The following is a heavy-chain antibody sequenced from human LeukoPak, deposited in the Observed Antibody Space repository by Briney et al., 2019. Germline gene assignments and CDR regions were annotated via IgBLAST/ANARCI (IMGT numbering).Heavy chain of an antibody. CDR2: IWYDGSNK. CDR3: ARDVDSSGPWD. CDR1: GFTFSSYG. Sequence: PGGSLRLSCAASGFTFSSYGMHWVRQAPGKGLEWVAVIWYDGSNKYYADSVKGRFTISRDNSKNTLYLQMSSLRAEDTAVYYCARDVDSSGPWDWGQGTLVTVSS. V-gene: IGHV3-33*01. J-gene: IGHJ4*02. D-gene: IGHD3-22*01.